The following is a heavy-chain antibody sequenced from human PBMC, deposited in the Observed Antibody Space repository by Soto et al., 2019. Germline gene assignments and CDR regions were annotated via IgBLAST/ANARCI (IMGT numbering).Heavy chain of an antibody. V-gene: IGHV4-4*07. CDR1: GGAISTYY. Sequence: PSETLSLTCTVSGGAISTYYWTWIRQPAGKGLEWIGRIYSSGSTKYNPSLQSRVTMSLDTSNNQFSLRRTSVTAADTAVYYCARGQRFSDWFDPWGQGTLVTVSS. CDR2: IYSSGST. CDR3: ARGQRFSDWFDP. J-gene: IGHJ5*02. D-gene: IGHD3-3*01.